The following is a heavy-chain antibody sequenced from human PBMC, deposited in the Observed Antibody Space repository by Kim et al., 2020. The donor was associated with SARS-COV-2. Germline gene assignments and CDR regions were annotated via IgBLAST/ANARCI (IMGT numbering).Heavy chain of an antibody. Sequence: AHSVKGRFSISRDNAKNSLYLQRDSLRAEDTALYYCAKDMTSAGRGHNFDYWGQGTLVTVSS. J-gene: IGHJ4*02. CDR3: AKDMTSAGRGHNFDY. D-gene: IGHD6-19*01. V-gene: IGHV3-9*01.